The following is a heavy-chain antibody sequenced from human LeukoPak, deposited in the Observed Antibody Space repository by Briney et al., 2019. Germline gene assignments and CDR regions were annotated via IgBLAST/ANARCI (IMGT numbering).Heavy chain of an antibody. CDR1: GFTFSSYA. CDR2: ISYDGSNK. J-gene: IGHJ6*02. D-gene: IGHD5-12*01. V-gene: IGHV3-30*04. Sequence: PGRSLRLSCAASGFTFSSYAMHWVRQAPGKGLEWVAVISYDGSNKYYADSVKGRFTISRDNSKNTLYLQMNSLRAEDTAVYYCAKDRGGYGVPGYYYYGMDVWGQGTTVTVSS. CDR3: AKDRGGYGVPGYYYYGMDV.